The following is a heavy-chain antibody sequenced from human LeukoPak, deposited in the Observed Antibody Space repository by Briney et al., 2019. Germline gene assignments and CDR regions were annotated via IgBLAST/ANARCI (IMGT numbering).Heavy chain of an antibody. V-gene: IGHV1-69*05. D-gene: IGHD5-24*01. CDR3: ARSPGGDGYNFDY. J-gene: IGHJ4*02. CDR1: GGTFSSYA. CDR2: IIPIFGTA. Sequence: SVKVSCKASGGTFSSYAISWVRQAPGQGLERMGGIIPIFGTANYAQKFQGRVTITTDESTSTAYMELSSLRSEDTAVYYCARSPGGDGYNFDYWGQGTLVTVSS.